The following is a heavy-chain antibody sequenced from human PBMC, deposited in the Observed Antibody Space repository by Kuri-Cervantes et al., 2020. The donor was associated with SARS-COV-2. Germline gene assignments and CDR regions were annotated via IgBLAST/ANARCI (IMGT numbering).Heavy chain of an antibody. CDR1: GGSISSYY. V-gene: IGHV4-4*07. D-gene: IGHD3-3*01. CDR2: IYTSGST. Sequence: SETLSLTCTVSGGSISSYYWSWIRQPAGKGLEWIGRIYTSGSTNYNPSLKSRVTMSVDTSKNQFSLKLSSVTAADTAVYYCARGWRVLRFLEWFDYDAFDIRGQGTMVTVSS. J-gene: IGHJ3*02. CDR3: ARGWRVLRFLEWFDYDAFDI.